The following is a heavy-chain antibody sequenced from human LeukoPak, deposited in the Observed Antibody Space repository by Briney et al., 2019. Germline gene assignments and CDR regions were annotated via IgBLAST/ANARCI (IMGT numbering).Heavy chain of an antibody. Sequence: GGSLRLSCAASGLTFSSHGIHWVRQAPGKGLEWVAFIRSDGSYTYYTDSVKGRFTISRDNSKDTLSLQMNSLSADDTALYYCARGSRYSSNYLDVWGKGTSVTVSS. CDR1: GLTFSSHG. CDR2: IRSDGSYT. V-gene: IGHV3-30*02. J-gene: IGHJ6*03. D-gene: IGHD6-13*01. CDR3: ARGSRYSSNYLDV.